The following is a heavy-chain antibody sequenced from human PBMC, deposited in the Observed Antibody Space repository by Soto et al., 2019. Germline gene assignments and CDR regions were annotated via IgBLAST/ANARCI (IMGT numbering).Heavy chain of an antibody. J-gene: IGHJ4*02. CDR1: GFIFSKYV. D-gene: IGHD3-3*01. V-gene: IGHV1-3*01. Sequence: ASVKVSCKASGFIFSKYVIHWVRQAPGHSLEWMGWINGVSGNTKYVQRAQGRLTITRDTAAGTAYMDLSSLTSEDAAVYYCVRAIDYDFWSGYYNYYANWGQGTLVTVS. CDR2: INGVSGNT. CDR3: VRAIDYDFWSGYYNYYAN.